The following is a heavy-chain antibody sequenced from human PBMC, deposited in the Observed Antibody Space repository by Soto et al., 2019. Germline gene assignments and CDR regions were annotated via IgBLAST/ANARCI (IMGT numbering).Heavy chain of an antibody. CDR1: GFTFRTYG. J-gene: IGHJ4*02. CDR3: AKEAPGGWHFFDT. V-gene: IGHV3-30*18. D-gene: IGHD6-19*01. Sequence: HPGGSLRLSCAASGFTFRTYGMHWVRQAPGKGLEWVAFISDDGSQKYYGDSVKGRFTISRDNSKNTLSLRMISLRTEDTSVYYCAKEAPGGWHFFDTWGQGTMGKVS. CDR2: ISDDGSQK.